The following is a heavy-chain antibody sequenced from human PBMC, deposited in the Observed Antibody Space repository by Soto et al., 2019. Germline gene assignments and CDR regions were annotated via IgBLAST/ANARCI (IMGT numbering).Heavy chain of an antibody. CDR2: TYYRSKWYN. CDR1: GDSVSRNSGA. J-gene: IGHJ6*02. D-gene: IGHD1-20*01. CDR3: ARCNWNDEGYYYATDV. Sequence: SQTLSLTCAISGDSVSRNSGAWNWIRQSPSRGLEWLGRTYYRSKWYNEYAPSVKSRITINPDTAKNQFALQLKSVTPDDTGVYYCARCNWNDEGYYYATDVWGQGITVTGS. V-gene: IGHV6-1*01.